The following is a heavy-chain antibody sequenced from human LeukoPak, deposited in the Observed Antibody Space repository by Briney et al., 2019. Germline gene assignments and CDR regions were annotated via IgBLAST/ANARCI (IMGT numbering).Heavy chain of an antibody. V-gene: IGHV1-2*02. CDR2: INPNSGGT. CDR1: GYTFTGYY. Sequence: ASVKVSCKASGYTFTGYYMHWVRQAPGQGLEWMGWINPNSGGTNYAQKFQGRVTMTRDTSISTAYMELSRLRSEDTAVYYCARDYGIQLWNFDYWGQGTLVTVSS. CDR3: ARDYGIQLWNFDY. D-gene: IGHD5-18*01. J-gene: IGHJ4*02.